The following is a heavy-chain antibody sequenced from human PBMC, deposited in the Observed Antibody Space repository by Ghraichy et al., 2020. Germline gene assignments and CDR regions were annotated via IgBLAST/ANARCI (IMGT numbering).Heavy chain of an antibody. V-gene: IGHV3-11*06. CDR2: ITSTSSYT. CDR3: ARDRTLYSCGWSSKPVNVFDI. Sequence: GGSLRLSCAASGFTFSDYDMSWIRQAPGKGLEWVSYITSTSSYTNYTDSVKGRFTISRDNAKNSLFLQMNSLRVEDTAIYYCARDRTLYSCGWSSKPVNVFDIWGHGTMITVSS. CDR1: GFTFSDYD. J-gene: IGHJ3*02. D-gene: IGHD6-19*01.